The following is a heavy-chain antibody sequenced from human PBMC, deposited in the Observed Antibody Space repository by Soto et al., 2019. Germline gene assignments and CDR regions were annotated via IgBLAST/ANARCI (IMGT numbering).Heavy chain of an antibody. J-gene: IGHJ5*02. CDR1: GYIFTSYG. Sequence: QVQLLQSGAEVKKPGASVHVSCKASGYIFTSYGISWVRQAPGQGLEWMGWITAYNGNTNYAQKLQGRVSMTTDKSTMTAYLELRSLTSVDTAVYYCARRGVGSTSTWFDPWGQGTLVIVSS. CDR2: ITAYNGNT. D-gene: IGHD1-26*01. CDR3: ARRGVGSTSTWFDP. V-gene: IGHV1-18*01.